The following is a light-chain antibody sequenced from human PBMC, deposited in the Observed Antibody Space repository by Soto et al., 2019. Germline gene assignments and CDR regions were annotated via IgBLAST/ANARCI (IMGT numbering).Light chain of an antibody. J-gene: IGLJ1*01. CDR3: GTWDSSLTAYV. CDR2: DNN. V-gene: IGLV1-51*01. CDR1: SSNIGNNY. Sequence: QSVLTQPPSVSAAPGQKVSISCSGSSSNIGNNYVSWYQQLPGAAPKLLIYDNNNRPSGIPDRFSGSKSGTSATLGITGLQTGDEADYYCGTWDSSLTAYVFGAGTQLTVL.